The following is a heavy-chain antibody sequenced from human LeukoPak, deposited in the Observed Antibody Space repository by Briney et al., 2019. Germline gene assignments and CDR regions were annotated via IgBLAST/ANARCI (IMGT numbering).Heavy chain of an antibody. D-gene: IGHD3-3*01. V-gene: IGHV3-74*01. CDR2: IKGDGIST. CDR3: AKDHYWSIDY. J-gene: IGHJ4*02. CDR1: GFDFSSNW. Sequence: GGSLRLSCAASGFDFSSNWMHWVRHAPGQGLVWVSRIKGDGISTNYADSVKGRFTISRDIAKNTLYLQMDSLRAEDTGVYYCAKDHYWSIDYWGRGTLVTVSS.